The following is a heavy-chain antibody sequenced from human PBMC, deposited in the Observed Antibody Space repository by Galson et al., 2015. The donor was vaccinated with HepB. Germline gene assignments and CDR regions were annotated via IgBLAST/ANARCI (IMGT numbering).Heavy chain of an antibody. Sequence: SLRLSCAASGFTFSSDGMHWVRQAPGKGLEWVAVILNDGTSKYYADSVKGRFTISRDNSKNTLYLQMNSLRAEDTAVYYCATELKRQPDDVFDIWGQGTLVTDYS. V-gene: IGHV3-30*03. J-gene: IGHJ3*02. D-gene: IGHD1-1*01. CDR2: ILNDGTSK. CDR3: ATELKRQPDDVFDI. CDR1: GFTFSSDG.